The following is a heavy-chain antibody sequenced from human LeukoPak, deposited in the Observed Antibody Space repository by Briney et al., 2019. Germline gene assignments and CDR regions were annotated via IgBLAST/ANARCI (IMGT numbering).Heavy chain of an antibody. J-gene: IGHJ3*01. CDR3: ARDFAFWSGADVFDV. CDR2: ISGYNGKT. D-gene: IGHD3-3*01. V-gene: IGHV1-18*01. Sequence: ASVKVSYKASGHTFTTYGISWVRQAPGQGLEWMGWISGYNGKTYYAQKWQGSVTITTDTSTRTAYMELRSLTSDDTAVYYCARDFAFWSGADVFDVWGQGTMVTVSS. CDR1: GHTFTTYG.